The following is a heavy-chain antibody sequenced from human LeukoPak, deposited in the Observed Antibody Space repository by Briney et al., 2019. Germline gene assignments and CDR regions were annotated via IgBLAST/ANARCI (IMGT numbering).Heavy chain of an antibody. CDR3: ARVADDLLFSLDY. J-gene: IGHJ4*02. V-gene: IGHV4-59*08. CDR2: MYYSGST. Sequence: SETLSLTCSVSGGPTRSYYWSWLRQPPGKGLEWLGHMYYSGSTNYNPSPKSRVTMSVDTSNNQFSLKLTSVTAADTAVYYCARVADDLLFSLDYWGQGTLVTVSS. CDR1: GGPTRSYY. D-gene: IGHD2-21*02.